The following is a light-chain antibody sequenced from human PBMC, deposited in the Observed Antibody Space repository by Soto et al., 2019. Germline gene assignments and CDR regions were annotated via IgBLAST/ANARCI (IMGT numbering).Light chain of an antibody. CDR1: SSDVGGYNY. Sequence: QSALTQPASVSGSPGQSITISCTGTSSDVGGYNYVSWYQQHPGKAPKLMIYDVSNRPSGVSNRFSGSKSGNTASLTISGLQAEDEADYFCSSYTSGSTPHVVFGGGTKVTVL. V-gene: IGLV2-14*01. CDR3: SSYTSGSTPHVV. CDR2: DVS. J-gene: IGLJ2*01.